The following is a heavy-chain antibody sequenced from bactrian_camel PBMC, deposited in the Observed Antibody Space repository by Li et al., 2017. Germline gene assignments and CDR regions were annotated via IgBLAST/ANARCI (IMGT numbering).Heavy chain of an antibody. CDR1: GFSFGSFA. CDR2: ISHDGLTT. Sequence: VQLVESGGALVQPGTSPRLSCVGSGFSFGSFAMSWVRQAPGKGLEWVSVISHDGLTTYYAESVKGRFTISRDNAENTVYLQLNNLKTDDTAMYYCARSGGALVPDNYWGQGTQVTVS. CDR3: ARSGGALVPDNY. V-gene: IGHV3S40*01. J-gene: IGHJ4*01. D-gene: IGHD6*01.